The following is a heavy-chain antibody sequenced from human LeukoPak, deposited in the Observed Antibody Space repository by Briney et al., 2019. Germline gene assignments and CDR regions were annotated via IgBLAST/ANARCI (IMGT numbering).Heavy chain of an antibody. D-gene: IGHD1-26*01. CDR1: GYTFTGYY. CDR2: INPNSGGT. Sequence: ASVKASCKASGYTFTGYYMHWVGQALGQGLEWMGWINPNSGGTNYAQKFQGRVTMTRDTSISTAYLELTWLRSDDTAVFYCARGGFNEWEINKYWGQGTLVTVSS. J-gene: IGHJ4*02. V-gene: IGHV1-2*02. CDR3: ARGGFNEWEINKY.